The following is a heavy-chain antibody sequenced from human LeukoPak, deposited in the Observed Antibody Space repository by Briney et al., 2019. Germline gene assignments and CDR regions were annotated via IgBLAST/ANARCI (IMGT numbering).Heavy chain of an antibody. J-gene: IGHJ4*02. D-gene: IGHD5-12*01. V-gene: IGHV3-15*01. Sequence: GGPLRLSCAASGLPFTNAWMSWVRQAPGKGLEWVGRLKSKADGATTDYAAPVKGRFTISRDDSINTLYLYMNSLKTEDTGVYYCTSVGYSDYVAAFWGQGNLVTVSS. CDR3: TSVGYSDYVAAF. CDR1: GLPFTNAW. CDR2: LKSKADGATT.